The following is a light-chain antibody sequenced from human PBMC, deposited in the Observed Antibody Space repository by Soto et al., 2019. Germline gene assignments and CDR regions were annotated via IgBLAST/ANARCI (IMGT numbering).Light chain of an antibody. J-gene: IGLJ3*02. CDR1: SGHIAYI. CDR2: VESSGSY. V-gene: IGLV4-60*03. Sequence: QPVLTQSSSASASLGSSVKLTCTLTSGHIAYIIAWHQQQPGKAPRFLMKVESSGSYNKGSGVPDRFSGSSSGADRYLTISNLQSEDEADYYCETWDTNSRVFGGGTKLTVL. CDR3: ETWDTNSRV.